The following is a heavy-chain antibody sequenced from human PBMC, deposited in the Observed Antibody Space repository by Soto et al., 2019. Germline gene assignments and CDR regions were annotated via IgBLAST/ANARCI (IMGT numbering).Heavy chain of an antibody. V-gene: IGHV1-3*01. CDR1: GYTFTSYA. CDR2: INAGNGNT. D-gene: IGHD1-26*01. Sequence: ASVKVSCKASGYTFTSYAMHWVRQAPGQRLEWMGWINAGNGNTKYSQKFQGRVTITRDTSASTAYMELSSLRSEDTAVYYCARQGGSYLSYYFDYWGQGTLVTVSS. CDR3: ARQGGSYLSYYFDY. J-gene: IGHJ4*02.